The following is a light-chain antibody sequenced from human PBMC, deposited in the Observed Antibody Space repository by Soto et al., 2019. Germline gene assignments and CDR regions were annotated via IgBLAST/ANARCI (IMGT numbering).Light chain of an antibody. Sequence: EIVMTQSPATLSVSPGERATLSCRASQSVSNNLAWYHQKPGLAPRLLIYGASTRATGIPARFSGSGSGTEFTLTISSPQSEEFAVYYCQQYHNWPLTFGQGTKVEIK. V-gene: IGKV3-15*01. CDR3: QQYHNWPLT. J-gene: IGKJ1*01. CDR2: GAS. CDR1: QSVSNN.